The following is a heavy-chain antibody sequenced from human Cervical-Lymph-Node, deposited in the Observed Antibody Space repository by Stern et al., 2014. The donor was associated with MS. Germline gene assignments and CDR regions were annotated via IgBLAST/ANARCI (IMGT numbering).Heavy chain of an antibody. V-gene: IGHV4-61*02. J-gene: IGHJ6*02. CDR3: AREKRGLGYYGMDV. Sequence: VQLVESGPGLVKPSQTLSLTCTVSGGSISSGSYYWSWIRQPAGKGLEWIGRIYTSGSTNYNPSLKSRVTISVDTSKNQFSLKLSSVTAADTAVYYCAREKRGLGYYGMDVWGQGTTVTVSS. CDR1: GGSISSGSYY. D-gene: IGHD6-6*01. CDR2: IYTSGST.